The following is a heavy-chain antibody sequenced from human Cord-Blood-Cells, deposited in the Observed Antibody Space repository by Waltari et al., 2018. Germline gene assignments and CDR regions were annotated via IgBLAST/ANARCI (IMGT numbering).Heavy chain of an antibody. D-gene: IGHD7-27*01. V-gene: IGHV1-2*02. CDR3: ARDGLGMNY. CDR1: GYTFTGYY. J-gene: IGHJ4*02. CDR2: INPNSGGK. Sequence: QVQLVQSGAEVKKPGASVKVSCKASGYTFTGYYMHWVRQAAGQGLEWMGWINPNSGGKNDAQKFQGRVNMTRDTSISTAYMELSRLRSDDTAVYYCARDGLGMNYWGQGTLVTVSS.